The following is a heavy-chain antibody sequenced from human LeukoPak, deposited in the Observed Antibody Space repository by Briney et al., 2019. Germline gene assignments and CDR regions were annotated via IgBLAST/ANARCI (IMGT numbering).Heavy chain of an antibody. CDR2: ISSSGVYI. V-gene: IGHV3-21*04. Sequence: GGSLRLSCAASGLTFNMYTMNWLRQAPGKGLEWVSSISSSGVYIYYADSVKGRFTISRDNAKNSLYLQMNSLRAEDTAVYYCAKAGLVDYYGSGSSPNWFDPWGQGTLVTVSS. J-gene: IGHJ5*02. D-gene: IGHD3-10*01. CDR3: AKAGLVDYYGSGSSPNWFDP. CDR1: GLTFNMYT.